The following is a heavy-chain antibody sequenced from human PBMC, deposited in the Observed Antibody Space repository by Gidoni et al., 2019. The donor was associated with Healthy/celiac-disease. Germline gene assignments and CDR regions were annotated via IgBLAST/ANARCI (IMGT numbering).Heavy chain of an antibody. V-gene: IGHV5-51*01. CDR3: ARLGGNHYYYYGMDV. J-gene: IGHJ6*02. Sequence: EVQLVQSGAEVQKPGESLKISCKGSGYSFTSYWIGWVRQMPGKGLEWMGIIYPGDSDTRYSPSFQGQVTISADKSISTAYLQWSSLKVSDTAMYYCARLGGNHYYYYGMDVWGQGTTVTVSS. D-gene: IGHD3-16*01. CDR2: IYPGDSDT. CDR1: GYSFTSYW.